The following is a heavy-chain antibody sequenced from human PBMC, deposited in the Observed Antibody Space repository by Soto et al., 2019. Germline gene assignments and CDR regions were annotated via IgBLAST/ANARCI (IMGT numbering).Heavy chain of an antibody. CDR3: AKDPSSGYTRGYFNC. CDR2: ISHDGGNE. D-gene: IGHD3-22*01. V-gene: IGHV3-30*18. CDR1: GFSFSTYG. Sequence: QVHLEESGGGVVQPGRSLRLSCAASGFSFSTYGMHWVRQAPGKGLEWVAVISHDGGNEYYADSVKGRFTISRDISKNAVYLQMNNVRAEDTAVYYCAKDPSSGYTRGYFNCGGRGALVTVYS. J-gene: IGHJ2*01.